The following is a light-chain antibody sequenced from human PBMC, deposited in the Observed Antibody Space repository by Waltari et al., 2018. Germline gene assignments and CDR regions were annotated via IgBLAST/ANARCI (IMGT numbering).Light chain of an antibody. J-gene: IGLJ1*01. CDR3: AAWDDTLNAYV. CDR2: NNN. CDR1: SSNIGITT. Sequence: QSVLTQPPSASGTPGQRVTISCSGSSSNIGITTVNWYHHLPGTAPKLFIFNNNRRPSGVPDRFSGSRSGTSASLAISGLQSGDEADYYCAAWDDTLNAYVFGTGTKVTVL. V-gene: IGLV1-44*01.